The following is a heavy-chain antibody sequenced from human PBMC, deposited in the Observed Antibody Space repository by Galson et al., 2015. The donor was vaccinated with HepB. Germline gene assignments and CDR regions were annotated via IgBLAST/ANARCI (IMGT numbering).Heavy chain of an antibody. V-gene: IGHV3-7*03. CDR3: AKSLYGGYDY. CDR2: IKHDGSEN. Sequence: SLRLSCAASGFTFSSYWMTWVRQAPGKGLEWVANIKHDGSENYYVDSVKGRFTISRDNAKNSLYLQMHRLRADDTAIYYCAKSLYGGYDYWGQGTLVTVSS. J-gene: IGHJ4*02. CDR1: GFTFSSYW. D-gene: IGHD4/OR15-4a*01.